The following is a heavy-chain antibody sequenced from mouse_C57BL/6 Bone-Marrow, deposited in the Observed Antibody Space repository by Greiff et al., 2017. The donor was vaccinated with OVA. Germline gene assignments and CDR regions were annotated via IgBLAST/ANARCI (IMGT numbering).Heavy chain of an antibody. J-gene: IGHJ2*01. CDR1: GYSITSGYY. V-gene: IGHV3-6*01. CDR2: ISYDGSN. D-gene: IGHD2-1*01. CDR3: ARSEGNYEVDY. Sequence: EVQLQESGPGLVKPSQSLSLTCSVTGYSITSGYYWNWIRQFPGNKLEWMGYISYDGSNNYNPSLKNRISITRDTSKNQFFLKLNSVTTEDTATYYCARSEGNYEVDYWGQGTTLTVSS.